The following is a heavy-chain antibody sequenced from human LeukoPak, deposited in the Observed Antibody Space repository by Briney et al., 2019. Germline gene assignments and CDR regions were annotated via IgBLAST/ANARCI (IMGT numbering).Heavy chain of an antibody. V-gene: IGHV3-33*08. CDR1: GFAFMDAS. D-gene: IGHD1-26*01. J-gene: IGHJ4*02. CDR2: IWNDGSNK. CDR3: ARASGSYDY. Sequence: GGSLRLSCAASGFAFMDASMTWVRQAPGKGLEWVAVIWNDGSNKYYADSVKGRFTISGDNSKNTLYLQMNSLRVEDTAVYYCARASGSYDYWGQGTLVTVSS.